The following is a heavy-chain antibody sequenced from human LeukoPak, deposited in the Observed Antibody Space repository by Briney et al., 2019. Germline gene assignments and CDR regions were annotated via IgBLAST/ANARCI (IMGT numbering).Heavy chain of an antibody. CDR2: ISSSSSYI. J-gene: IGHJ3*02. D-gene: IGHD4-17*01. V-gene: IGHV3-21*01. CDR1: GFTFSSYS. CDR3: ARERKGYGDYVHAFDI. Sequence: PGGSLRLSCAASGFTFSSYSMNWVRQAPGKGLEWVSSISSSSSYIYYADSVKGRFTISRDNAKNSLYLQMNSLRAEDTAVYYCARERKGYGDYVHAFDIWGQGTMVTVSS.